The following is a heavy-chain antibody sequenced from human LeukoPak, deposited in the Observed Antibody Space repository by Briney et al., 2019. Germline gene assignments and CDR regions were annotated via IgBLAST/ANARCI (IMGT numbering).Heavy chain of an antibody. V-gene: IGHV3-7*03. CDR3: AKWRLVPRDPFDY. Sequence: GGSLRLSCVASGFTFSTYWMSWVRQTPGKRLEWVANIKPDGSEKYYVDSVKGRFTISRDNAKNSLYLQMNSLRVEDTAVYYCAKWRLVPRDPFDYWGQGTLVTVSS. D-gene: IGHD6-19*01. CDR1: GFTFSTYW. CDR2: IKPDGSEK. J-gene: IGHJ4*02.